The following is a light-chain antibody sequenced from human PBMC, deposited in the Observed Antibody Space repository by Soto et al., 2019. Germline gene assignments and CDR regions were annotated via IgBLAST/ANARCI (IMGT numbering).Light chain of an antibody. V-gene: IGKV1-6*01. J-gene: IGKJ2*01. CDR2: PAY. Sequence: QMTQSPSSLSASVGDRVTITCRASQDIRNHLGWYQQKPGEAPKVLVYPAYALQSGVPSRFSGSGFGTHFTLTIDNLQPEDVSTFYCLQDHTYPYTFGQGTNLEI. CDR3: LQDHTYPYT. CDR1: QDIRNH.